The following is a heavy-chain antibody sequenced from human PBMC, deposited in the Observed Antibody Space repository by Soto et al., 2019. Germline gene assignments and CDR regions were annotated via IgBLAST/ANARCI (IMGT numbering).Heavy chain of an antibody. CDR2: IYMNGST. Sequence: PSETLSLTCTVSGGPISSYYWSWIRQPAGKGLAWIGRIYMNGSTNYNPSLKSRVTVSVDTSKSQFSLMLNSVTAADTAVYYCVRDGSSGWYYYGMDVWGQGTPVTVSS. CDR1: GGPISSYY. V-gene: IGHV4-4*07. CDR3: VRDGSSGWYYYGMDV. D-gene: IGHD6-19*01. J-gene: IGHJ6*02.